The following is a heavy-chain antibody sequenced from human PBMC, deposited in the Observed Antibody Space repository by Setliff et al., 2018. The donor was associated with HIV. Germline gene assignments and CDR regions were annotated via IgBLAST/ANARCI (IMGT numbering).Heavy chain of an antibody. J-gene: IGHJ4*02. CDR3: ARGGVLRYFDWAY. Sequence: SETLSLTCTVSGDSIGTYYWSWIRQPPGKGLEWIGHIHNSESTKYNPSLKSRVTISVDTSTNQFSLKLSSVTAADTAVYYCARGGVLRYFDWAYWGQGTLVTVS. V-gene: IGHV4-59*08. D-gene: IGHD3-9*01. CDR2: IHNSEST. CDR1: GDSIGTYY.